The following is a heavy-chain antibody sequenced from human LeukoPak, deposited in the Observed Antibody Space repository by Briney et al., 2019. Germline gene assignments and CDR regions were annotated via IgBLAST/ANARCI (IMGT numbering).Heavy chain of an antibody. CDR2: VTGNGDNT. CDR3: ARGHWGLDY. D-gene: IGHD7-27*01. V-gene: IGHV3-23*01. Sequence: PGGSLRLSCAASGFTFSSYAMSWVRQAPGKGLEWVSSVTGNGDNTFHADSVKGRFSISRDNAKNSLFLQLNSLRAEDTAVYYCARGHWGLDYWGQGALVTVSS. CDR1: GFTFSSYA. J-gene: IGHJ4*02.